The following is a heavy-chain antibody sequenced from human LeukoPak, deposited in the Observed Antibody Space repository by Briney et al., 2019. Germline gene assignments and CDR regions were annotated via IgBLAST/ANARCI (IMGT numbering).Heavy chain of an antibody. V-gene: IGHV1-18*01. CDR3: ARDALGSWYSFFSFDY. CDR1: VYTFTIYG. D-gene: IGHD6-13*01. CDR2: ISAYNGNT. Sequence: ASVKVSCKASVYTFTIYGISWVRQAPGHGMELVGWISAYNGNTNYAQKLQGRVTMTTDTSTSTAYMELRSLRSDDTAVYYCARDALGSWYSFFSFDYWGQGTLVTVSS. J-gene: IGHJ4*02.